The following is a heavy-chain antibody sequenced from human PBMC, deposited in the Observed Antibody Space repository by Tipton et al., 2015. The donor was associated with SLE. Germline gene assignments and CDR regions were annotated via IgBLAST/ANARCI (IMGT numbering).Heavy chain of an antibody. CDR3: ARGGGSYYDY. CDR2: VYSSGST. Sequence: TLSLTCTVSGSSISNYYWSWIRQPAGRGLEWIGRVYSSGSTIYNPSIKSRITLSLDTSKNQFSLRVNSVTAAHTAVYYCARGGGSYYDYWGQGTLVTVSS. J-gene: IGHJ4*02. D-gene: IGHD1-26*01. V-gene: IGHV4-4*07. CDR1: GSSISNYY.